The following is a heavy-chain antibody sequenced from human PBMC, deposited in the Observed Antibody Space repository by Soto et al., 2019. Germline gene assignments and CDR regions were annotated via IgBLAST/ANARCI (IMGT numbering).Heavy chain of an antibody. V-gene: IGHV3-33*01. J-gene: IGHJ6*02. D-gene: IGHD3-3*01. CDR2: IWYDGSNE. CDR3: ARDDSYNYYGMDV. Sequence: QVQLVESGGGVVQPGRSLRVSCAASGFTFSNYGMHWVRQAPGKGLEWVAIIWYDGSNEYYADSVKGRFTISRDNSKNTVYLQMNSLRAEDTAVYYCARDDSYNYYGMDVWGQGTTVTVSS. CDR1: GFTFSNYG.